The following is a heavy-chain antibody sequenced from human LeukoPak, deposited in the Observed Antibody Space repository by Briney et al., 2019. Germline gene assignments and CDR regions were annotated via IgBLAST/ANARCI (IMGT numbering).Heavy chain of an antibody. D-gene: IGHD5-12*01. J-gene: IGHJ4*02. CDR3: ARDDALVATGSFDY. CDR2: ISAYNGNT. CDR1: GYTFTSYG. V-gene: IGHV1-18*01. Sequence: ASVKVSCKASGYTFTSYGINWVRQAPGQGLEWMGWISAYNGNTNYAQKLQGRVTMTADTSTSTAYMELRSLRSDDTAVYYCARDDALVATGSFDYWGQGTLVTVSS.